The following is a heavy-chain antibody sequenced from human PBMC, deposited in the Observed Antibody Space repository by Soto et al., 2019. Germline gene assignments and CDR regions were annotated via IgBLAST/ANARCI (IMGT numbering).Heavy chain of an antibody. CDR3: ARDADGNCDY. V-gene: IGHV3-48*02. Sequence: VHLVESGGGLVQPGGSLRLSCAASGFTFSPYAMNWVRQAPGKGLEWVSYISRSGSTIHYADSVKGRFTISRDDAKNSLYLQMNSLRDEDTAVYYCARDADGNCDYWGQGTLVTVSS. CDR1: GFTFSPYA. CDR2: ISRSGSTI. J-gene: IGHJ4*02.